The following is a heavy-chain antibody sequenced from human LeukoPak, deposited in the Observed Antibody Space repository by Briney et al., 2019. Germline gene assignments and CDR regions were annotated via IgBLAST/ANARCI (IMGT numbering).Heavy chain of an antibody. CDR3: ARGLPDIVVVPAGPKYFDY. V-gene: IGHV4-34*01. J-gene: IGHJ4*02. Sequence: PETLSLTCAVYGGSFSGYYWSWIRHPPGKGLEWIGEPNHSGGTKYNTSLKSRVTIPIDTSKIQFSLKLRSVAATDTAVYYCARGLPDIVVVPAGPKYFDYWGQGTLVTASS. CDR1: GGSFSGYY. D-gene: IGHD2-2*01. CDR2: PNHSGGT.